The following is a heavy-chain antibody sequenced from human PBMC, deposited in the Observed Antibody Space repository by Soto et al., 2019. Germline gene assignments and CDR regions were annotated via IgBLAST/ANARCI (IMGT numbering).Heavy chain of an antibody. CDR3: VKGSSDGYPI. CDR1: GFTFSSYA. V-gene: IGHV3-30-3*01. CDR2: ISYDGSNK. D-gene: IGHD2-15*01. Sequence: GGSLRLSCAASGFTFSSYAMHWVRQAPGKGLEWVAVISYDGSNKYYADSVKGRFTISRDNSKNTLYLQMNSLRAEDTAVYYCVKGSSDGYPIWGQGTLVTVSS. J-gene: IGHJ4*02.